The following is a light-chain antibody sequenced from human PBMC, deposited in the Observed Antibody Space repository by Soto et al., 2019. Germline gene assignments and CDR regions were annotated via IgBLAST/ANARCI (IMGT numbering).Light chain of an antibody. Sequence: QSVLTQPASVSGSPGQAITISCSGTSSDVGAFNYVSWYQQHPGKAPKLMIYDVSNRPSGVSNRFSGSKSGNTASLTISGLPAEDESHYYCNSYTSNNTYVFGTGSKGTVL. CDR2: DVS. CDR3: NSYTSNNTYV. J-gene: IGLJ1*01. V-gene: IGLV2-14*03. CDR1: SSDVGAFNY.